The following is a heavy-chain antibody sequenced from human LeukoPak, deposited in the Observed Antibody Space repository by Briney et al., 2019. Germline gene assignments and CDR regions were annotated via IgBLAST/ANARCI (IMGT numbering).Heavy chain of an antibody. Sequence: PSETLSLTCAVYGGSFSGYYWSWIRQPPGKGLEWMGEINHSGSTNYNPSLKSRVTISVDTSKNQFSLKLSSVTAADTAVYYCARCLIFGLFHFDYWGQGTLVTVSS. D-gene: IGHD3-22*01. CDR2: INHSGST. V-gene: IGHV4-34*01. CDR3: ARCLIFGLFHFDY. J-gene: IGHJ4*02. CDR1: GGSFSGYY.